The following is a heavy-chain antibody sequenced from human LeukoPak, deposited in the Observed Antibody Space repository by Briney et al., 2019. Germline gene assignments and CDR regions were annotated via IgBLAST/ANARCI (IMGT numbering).Heavy chain of an antibody. D-gene: IGHD6-19*01. V-gene: IGHV5-51*01. CDR3: ARLIAVAARNWFDP. Sequence: VESLKISCKGSGYSFTSYWIGWVRQIPGKGLEWMGIIYPGDSDTRYSPSFQGQVTISADKSISTAYLQWSSLKASDTAMYYCARLIAVAARNWFDPWGQGTLVTVSS. J-gene: IGHJ5*02. CDR2: IYPGDSDT. CDR1: GYSFTSYW.